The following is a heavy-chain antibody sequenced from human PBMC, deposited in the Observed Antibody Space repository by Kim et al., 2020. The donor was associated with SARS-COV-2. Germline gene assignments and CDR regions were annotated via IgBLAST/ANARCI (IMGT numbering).Heavy chain of an antibody. CDR1: GYTFTSYA. CDR2: INAGNGNT. V-gene: IGHV1-3*01. J-gene: IGHJ2*01. D-gene: IGHD3-9*01. CDR3: ARDSFKENDVLRYFEPMNWYFDL. Sequence: ASVKVSCKASGYTFTSYAMHWVRQAPGQRLEWMGWINAGNGNTKYSQKFQGRVTITRDTSASTAYMELSSLRSEDTAVYYCARDSFKENDVLRYFEPMNWYFDLWGRGTLVTVSS.